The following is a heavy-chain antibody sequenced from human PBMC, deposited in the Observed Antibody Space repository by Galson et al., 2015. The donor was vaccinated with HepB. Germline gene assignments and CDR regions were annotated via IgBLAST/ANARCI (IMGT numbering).Heavy chain of an antibody. D-gene: IGHD6-19*01. J-gene: IGHJ4*02. CDR1: GVTFISYG. CDR2: ISGSDGHT. CDR3: AKAIGSAWYYPPALDS. V-gene: IGHV3-23*01. Sequence: SLRLSCAASGVTFISYGMSWVRQAPGKGLEWVSSISGSDGHTYYVDSVKGRFTISRDSSKNTVFLQMNSLRVEDTAVYYCAKAIGSAWYYPPALDSWGQGTLVTVSS.